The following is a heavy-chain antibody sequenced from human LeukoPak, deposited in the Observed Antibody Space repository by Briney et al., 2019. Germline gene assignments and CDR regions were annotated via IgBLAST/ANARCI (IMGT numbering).Heavy chain of an antibody. J-gene: IGHJ6*02. V-gene: IGHV4-31*03. Sequence: PSQTLSLTCTVSGGSISSGGYYWSWIRQHPGKGLEWIGYIYYSGSTYYNPSLKSRVTISVDTSKNQFSLKLSSVTAADTAVYYCASTKKGDYAEEVTYYYYGMDVRGQGTTVTVSS. CDR3: ASTKKGDYAEEVTYYYYGMDV. CDR2: IYYSGST. CDR1: GGSISSGGYY. D-gene: IGHD4-17*01.